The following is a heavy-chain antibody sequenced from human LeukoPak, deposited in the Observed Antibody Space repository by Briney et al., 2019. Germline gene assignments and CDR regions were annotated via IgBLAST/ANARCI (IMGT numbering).Heavy chain of an antibody. J-gene: IGHJ2*01. CDR2: ISAASGTI. Sequence: PGGSLRLSCAASGLSLSSNNMHWVRQAPGGGLGWISYISAASGTIYSSDSLKGRFTISRDNARNTLYLQMNSLRPEDTAVYYCARDLGLRRMIWGRGTLVVVSS. V-gene: IGHV3-48*04. CDR3: ARDLGLRRMI. CDR1: GLSLSSNN.